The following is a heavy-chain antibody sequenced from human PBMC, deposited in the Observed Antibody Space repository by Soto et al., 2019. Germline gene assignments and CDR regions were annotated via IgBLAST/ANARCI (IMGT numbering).Heavy chain of an antibody. D-gene: IGHD5-12*01. CDR1: GGTFSSYT. V-gene: IGHV1-69*14. Sequence: QVQLVQSGAEVKKPGSSVTVSCKASGGTFSSYTISWVRQASGQGLEWMGGIIPIFGTANYAQKFQGRVKIXXDXSTXTAYMELSSLRSEDTAVYYCARGNHRWLQLWYFDLWGRGTLVTVSS. J-gene: IGHJ2*01. CDR2: IIPIFGTA. CDR3: ARGNHRWLQLWYFDL.